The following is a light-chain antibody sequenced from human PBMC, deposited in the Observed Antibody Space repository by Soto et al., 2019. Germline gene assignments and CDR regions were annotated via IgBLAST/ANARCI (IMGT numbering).Light chain of an antibody. Sequence: PGERATLSCRTSQNVSTSLDWYQQKPGQAPRLLIYDASKRAIGTPARISGSGSLTDFTLTISSLEPEDFAVYYCQQCTNWYSLTFGGGTKVDIK. J-gene: IGKJ4*01. V-gene: IGKV3-11*01. CDR1: QNVSTS. CDR3: QQCTNWYSLT. CDR2: DAS.